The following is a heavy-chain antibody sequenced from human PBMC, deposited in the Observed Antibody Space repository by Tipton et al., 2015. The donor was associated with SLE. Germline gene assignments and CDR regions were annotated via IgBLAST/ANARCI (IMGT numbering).Heavy chain of an antibody. CDR1: GDSFSSYY. CDR3: AREALYLSTIPDAFHF. V-gene: IGHV4-4*07. Sequence: TLSLTCTVSGDSFSSYYWSWIRQPAGKGLEWIGRVSISGNTNYNPSLKSRVTMSLDTSKNQLSLELTSVTAADTAVYYCAREALYLSTIPDAFHFWGQGTSVTVS. CDR2: VSISGNT. D-gene: IGHD5-24*01. J-gene: IGHJ3*01.